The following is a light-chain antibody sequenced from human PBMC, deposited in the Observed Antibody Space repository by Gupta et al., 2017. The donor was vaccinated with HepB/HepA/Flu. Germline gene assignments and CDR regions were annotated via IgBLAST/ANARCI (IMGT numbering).Light chain of an antibody. CDR2: DAS. J-gene: IGKJ4*01. CDR1: QSVSSY. V-gene: IGKV3-11*01. CDR3: QQRSNLIT. Sequence: EIVLTQSPATLSLSPGGRATLSCRASQSVSSYLAWYQQKPGQAPRLIIYDASERAMGIPVSFRGSGSWKDFTLTSTRLESEDFEVYYWQQRSNLITFGGGTKVEIK.